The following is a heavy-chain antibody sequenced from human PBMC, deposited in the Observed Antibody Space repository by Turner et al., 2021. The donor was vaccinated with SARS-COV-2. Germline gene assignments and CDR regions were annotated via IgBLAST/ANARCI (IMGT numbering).Heavy chain of an antibody. V-gene: IGHV3-9*01. CDR1: GCTCDDYA. D-gene: IGHD1-20*01. CDR3: AKDRWYNWNYFDY. Sequence: EVQLVESGGVLLQPGRSLRLSCAASGCTCDDYAMPWVRQAPGKGLEWVSGISWNSGSIGYADAVKGRFTISRDNAKNSLYLQMNSLRAEDTALYYCAKDRWYNWNYFDYWGQGTLVTVSS. J-gene: IGHJ4*02. CDR2: ISWNSGSI.